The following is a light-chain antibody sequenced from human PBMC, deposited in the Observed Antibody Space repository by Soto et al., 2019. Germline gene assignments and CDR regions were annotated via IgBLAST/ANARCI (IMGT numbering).Light chain of an antibody. CDR3: QQYNSYS. CDR2: KAS. V-gene: IGKV1-5*03. CDR1: QSISTW. Sequence: DIQMTQSPSTLSASVGDRVTITCRASQSISTWLAWYQQKPGKAPKLLIYKASSLEGGVPSRFSGSGSGTEFTLTISSLQPDDFATDYCQQYNSYSFGQGTKVEIK. J-gene: IGKJ1*01.